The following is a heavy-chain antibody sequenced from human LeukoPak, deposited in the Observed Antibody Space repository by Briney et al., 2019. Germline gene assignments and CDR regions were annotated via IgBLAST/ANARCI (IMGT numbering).Heavy chain of an antibody. J-gene: IGHJ6*02. V-gene: IGHV1-69*13. Sequence: GASVTVSCTASGGTFSSYAISWVRQAPGRGLEWMGGIIPIFGTANYAQKFQGRVTITADESTSTAYMELSSLRSEDTAVYYCARSRETGTPYYYYYGMDVWGQGTTVTVSS. CDR3: ARSRETGTPYYYYYGMDV. D-gene: IGHD1-7*01. CDR1: GGTFSSYA. CDR2: IIPIFGTA.